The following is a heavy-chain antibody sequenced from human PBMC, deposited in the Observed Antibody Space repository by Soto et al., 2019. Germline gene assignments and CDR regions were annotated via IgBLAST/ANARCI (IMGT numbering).Heavy chain of an antibody. J-gene: IGHJ6*02. V-gene: IGHV3-48*03. CDR1: GFTLSSKE. CDR3: AAATPLYYYYGMDV. Sequence: QPGRALRLSSADSGFTLSSKEMNWVRQAPGKGLEWVSYISSSGSTIYYADSVKGRFTISRDNAKNSLYLQMNSLRAEDTAVYYCAAATPLYYYYGMDVWGQGTTVTVSS. CDR2: ISSSGSTI. D-gene: IGHD2-15*01.